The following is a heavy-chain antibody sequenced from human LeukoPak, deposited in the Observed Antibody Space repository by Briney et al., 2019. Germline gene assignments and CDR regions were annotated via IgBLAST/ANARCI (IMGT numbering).Heavy chain of an antibody. D-gene: IGHD3-3*01. CDR3: AAEIFGVVIIKPYLY. CDR1: GGTFSSYA. CDR2: IIPIFGTA. V-gene: IGHV1-69*06. Sequence: ASVKVSCKASGGTFSSYAISWVRQAPGQGLEWMGGIIPIFGTANYAQKFQGRVTITADKSTSTAYMELSSLRSEDTAVYYCAAEIFGVVIIKPYLYWGQGTLVTVSS. J-gene: IGHJ4*02.